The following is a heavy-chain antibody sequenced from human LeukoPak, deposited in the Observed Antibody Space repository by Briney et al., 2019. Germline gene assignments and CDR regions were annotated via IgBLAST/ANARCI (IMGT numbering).Heavy chain of an antibody. CDR1: GFTFSSYG. V-gene: IGHV3-30*02. Sequence: GGSLRLSCAASGFTFSSYGMQWVRQAPGQGLQWLSSLLYNGSDKKYADSVKGRFTISRDNSKNTLFLQMSSLRVEDTAVYYCARELSRFTMIGNRLDGLDLWGQGTVVTVTS. CDR3: ARELSRFTMIGNRLDGLDL. CDR2: LLYNGSDK. D-gene: IGHD3-22*01. J-gene: IGHJ3*01.